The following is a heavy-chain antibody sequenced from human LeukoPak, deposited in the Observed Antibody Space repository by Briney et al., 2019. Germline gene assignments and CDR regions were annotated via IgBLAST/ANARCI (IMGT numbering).Heavy chain of an antibody. D-gene: IGHD6-19*01. CDR2: IYYSGST. V-gene: IGHV4-39*01. CDR1: GGSISSSSYY. J-gene: IGHJ4*02. CDR3: ARLKIAVAGGFDY. Sequence: PSETLSLTCTVSGGSISSSSYYWGWIRQPPGKGLEWIGSIYYSGSTYYNPSLKSRVTISVDTSKNQFSLKLSSVTAADTAVYYCARLKIAVAGGFDYWGQGTLVTVSS.